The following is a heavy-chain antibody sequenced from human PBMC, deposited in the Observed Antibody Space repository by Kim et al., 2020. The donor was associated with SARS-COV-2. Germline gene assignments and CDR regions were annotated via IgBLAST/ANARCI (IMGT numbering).Heavy chain of an antibody. V-gene: IGHV3-23*01. CDR3: AKRLDY. Sequence: GTAGRTYCASSRRGRFTNSRDNSKNTLYLQMNGLRAEDTAVYYCAKRLDYWGQGTLVTVSS. J-gene: IGHJ4*02. CDR2: GTAGRT.